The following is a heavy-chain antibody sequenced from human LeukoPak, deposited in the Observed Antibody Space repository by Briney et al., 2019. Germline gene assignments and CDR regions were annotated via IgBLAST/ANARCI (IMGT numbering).Heavy chain of an antibody. D-gene: IGHD1-14*01. Sequence: PSETLSLTCAAYGGSFSGYYWSWIRQPPGKGLEWIGEINHSGSTNYNPSLKSRVTISVDTSKNQFSLKLSSVTAADTAVYYCASGTTYYYYMDVWGKGTTVTVSS. J-gene: IGHJ6*03. CDR1: GGSFSGYY. V-gene: IGHV4-34*01. CDR2: INHSGST. CDR3: ASGTTYYYYMDV.